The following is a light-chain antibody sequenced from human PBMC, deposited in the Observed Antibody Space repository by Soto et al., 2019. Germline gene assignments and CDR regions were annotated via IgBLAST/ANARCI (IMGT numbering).Light chain of an antibody. J-gene: IGKJ4*01. Sequence: DIHMTQSPSTLSASVGDRVTFTCRASQSLNNWLAWYQQKPGKAPKLLIYKASTLESGDPSRFNGSGSGTELPLTSSRRQPEDSATYYGQHHNGYPITFGGGTKVEIK. CDR2: KAS. V-gene: IGKV1-5*03. CDR1: QSLNNW. CDR3: QHHNGYPIT.